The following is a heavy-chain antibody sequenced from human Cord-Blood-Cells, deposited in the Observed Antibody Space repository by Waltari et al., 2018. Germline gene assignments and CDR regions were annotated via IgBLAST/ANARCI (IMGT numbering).Heavy chain of an antibody. V-gene: IGHV4-39*07. J-gene: IGHJ4*02. Sequence: QLQLQESGPGLVKPSETLSLTCTVSGGSISSSSYYWDWIRQPPGKGLEWIGSIYYSGSTYYNPSLKSRVTISVDTSKNQFSLKLSSVTAADTAVYYCARPGTTGTTGFDYWGQGTLVTVSS. D-gene: IGHD1-1*01. CDR3: ARPGTTGTTGFDY. CDR2: IYYSGST. CDR1: GGSISSSSYY.